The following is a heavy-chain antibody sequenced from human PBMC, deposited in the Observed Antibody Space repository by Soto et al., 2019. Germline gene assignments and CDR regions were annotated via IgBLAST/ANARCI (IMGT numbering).Heavy chain of an antibody. Sequence: ASVKVSCKTSGYPFTNYGITWVRQAPGQGLKWMGWISAYNGDTNYAQKFQGRVIMTTDTSTTTAYMELRSLRSDDTAVYYCARGTAGGLRGGVSYWVQRTLVTVSS. CDR2: ISAYNGDT. CDR1: GYPFTNYG. J-gene: IGHJ4*02. V-gene: IGHV1-18*04. D-gene: IGHD2-15*01. CDR3: ARGTAGGLRGGVSY.